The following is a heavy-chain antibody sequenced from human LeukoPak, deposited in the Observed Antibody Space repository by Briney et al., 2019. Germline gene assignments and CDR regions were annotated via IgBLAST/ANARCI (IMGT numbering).Heavy chain of an antibody. V-gene: IGHV3-33*06. Sequence: PGGSLTLSXAASGFTFCRYGMHWVRQTPGKGLEWMAVVWDNGINKFYADSVKGRFTISRDNSKHTLSLHMNSLRAEDTAVYYCVKEPAPYSLGDAWGKGTTVTVSS. D-gene: IGHD5-18*01. CDR2: VWDNGINK. J-gene: IGHJ6*04. CDR3: VKEPAPYSLGDA. CDR1: GFTFCRYG.